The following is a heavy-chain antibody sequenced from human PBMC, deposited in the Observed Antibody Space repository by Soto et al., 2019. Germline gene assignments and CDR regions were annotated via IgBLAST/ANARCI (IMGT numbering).Heavy chain of an antibody. CDR1: GFNLSSSA. CDR3: TRDRCSGTSCYFRY. CDR2: ISYDGSKK. V-gene: IGHV3-30-3*01. J-gene: IGHJ4*02. Sequence: GGSLRLSCAASGFNLSSSAMNWVRQAPGKGLEWLSVISYDGSKKYYADSVKGRFTISRDDSKNTLYLQMHSLRADDTAVYYCTRDRCSGTSCYFRYWGQGTLVTVSS. D-gene: IGHD2-2*01.